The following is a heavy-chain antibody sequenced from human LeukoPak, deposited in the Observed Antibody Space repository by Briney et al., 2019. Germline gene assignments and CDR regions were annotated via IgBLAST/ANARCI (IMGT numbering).Heavy chain of an antibody. CDR1: GGSISSGGYY. J-gene: IGHJ4*02. V-gene: IGHV4-31*03. CDR3: ARRSWVGIFFDY. Sequence: PSETLSLTCTVSGGSISSGGYYWSWIRQHPGKGLEWIGYIYYSGSTYYNPSLKSRVTISVDTSKNQFSLKLSSVTAADTAVYYCARRSWVGIFFDYWGQGTLVTVSS. D-gene: IGHD2-21*01. CDR2: IYYSGST.